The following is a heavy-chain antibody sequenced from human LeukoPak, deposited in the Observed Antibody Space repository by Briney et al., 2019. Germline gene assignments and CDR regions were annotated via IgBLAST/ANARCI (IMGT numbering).Heavy chain of an antibody. V-gene: IGHV4-30-4*01. J-gene: IGHJ4*02. CDR1: GGSISSGDYY. Sequence: SETLSLTCTVSGGSISSGDYYWSWIRQPPGKGLEWIGYIYYSGCTYYNPSLKSRVTIPVDTSKNQFSLKLSSVTAADTAVYYCARDYYDSSGYGGYYFDYWGQGTLVTVSS. D-gene: IGHD3-22*01. CDR3: ARDYYDSSGYGGYYFDY. CDR2: IYYSGCT.